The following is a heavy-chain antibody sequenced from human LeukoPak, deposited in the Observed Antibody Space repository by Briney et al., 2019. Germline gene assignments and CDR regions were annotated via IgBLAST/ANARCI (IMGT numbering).Heavy chain of an antibody. D-gene: IGHD2-15*01. CDR3: ARVLGSVGYFEY. Sequence: KTSETLSLTCSVSGYPISRGYYWGWIRQSPGKRLEWIGNVYHSGSTHYNPSLESRVTMSADPSKNQFSLRLTSVTAADTAVYYCARVLGSVGYFEYWGQGTLVSVAS. J-gene: IGHJ4*02. CDR2: VYHSGST. CDR1: GYPISRGYY. V-gene: IGHV4-38-2*02.